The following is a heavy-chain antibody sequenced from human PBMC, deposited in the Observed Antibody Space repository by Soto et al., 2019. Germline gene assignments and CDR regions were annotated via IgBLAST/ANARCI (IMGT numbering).Heavy chain of an antibody. D-gene: IGHD1-1*01. J-gene: IGHJ4*02. CDR1: GGSFSGYY. V-gene: IGHV4-34*01. Sequence: PSETLSLTCAVYGGSFSGYYWSWIRQPPGKGLEWIGEIYYSGSTNYNPSLKSRVTISLDTSKNLFSLSLTSVTAADTAVYYCARMPIVGTTPYYFDSWGPGTLVTVSS. CDR3: ARMPIVGTTPYYFDS. CDR2: IYYSGST.